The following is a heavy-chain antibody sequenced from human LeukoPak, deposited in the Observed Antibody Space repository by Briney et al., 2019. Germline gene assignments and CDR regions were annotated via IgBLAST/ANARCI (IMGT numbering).Heavy chain of an antibody. CDR2: ISSSSSTI. Sequence: GGSLRLSCAASGFTFSSYSMNWVRQAPGKGLEWVSYISSSSSTIYYADSVKGRFTISRDNAKNSLYLQMNSLRDEDTAVYYCARVCGGDCYYDAFDIWGQGTMVTVSS. CDR1: GFTFSSYS. J-gene: IGHJ3*02. V-gene: IGHV3-48*02. D-gene: IGHD2-21*02. CDR3: ARVCGGDCYYDAFDI.